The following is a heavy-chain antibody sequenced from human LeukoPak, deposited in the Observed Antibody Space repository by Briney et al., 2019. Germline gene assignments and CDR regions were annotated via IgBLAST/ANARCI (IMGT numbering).Heavy chain of an antibody. CDR2: IHYSGST. CDR1: GGSISSGDYY. CDR3: ARGGGHCSGGNCYSLWFDP. V-gene: IGHV4-30-4*01. Sequence: SQTLSLTCTVSGGSISSGDYYWSWIRQPPGKGLEWIGYIHYSGSTYYGPFLKSRVTMSVDTSQNQFSLKLSSVIAADTAVYYCARGGGHCSGGNCYSLWFDPWGQGTLVTVSS. D-gene: IGHD2-15*01. J-gene: IGHJ5*02.